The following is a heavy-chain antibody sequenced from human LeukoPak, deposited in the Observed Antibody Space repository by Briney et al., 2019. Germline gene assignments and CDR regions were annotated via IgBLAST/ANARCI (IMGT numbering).Heavy chain of an antibody. V-gene: IGHV3-23*01. Sequence: GGSLRLSCAASGFTFSTYAMHWVRQAPGEGLEWVSAFSPSGGGTYYADSVKGRFTISRDNSKNTLYLQMNSLRAEDTAVYYCARALRIYYYFDYWGQGTLVTVSS. CDR1: GFTFSTYA. D-gene: IGHD1-26*01. J-gene: IGHJ4*02. CDR3: ARALRIYYYFDY. CDR2: FSPSGGGT.